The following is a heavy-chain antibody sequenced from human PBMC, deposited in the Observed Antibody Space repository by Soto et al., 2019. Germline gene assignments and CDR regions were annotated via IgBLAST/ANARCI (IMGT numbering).Heavy chain of an antibody. D-gene: IGHD2-2*01. CDR3: ARVPDY. V-gene: IGHV4-59*08. J-gene: IGHJ4*02. Sequence: SETLSLTCAVYGGSFSGYYWSWIRQPPGKGLEWIGYIYHTGLTNYNPSLNSRVTMLVDTSKNQFSLKLSSVTAADTAVYYCARVPDYWGQGILVTVSS. CDR1: GGSFSGYY. CDR2: IYHTGLT.